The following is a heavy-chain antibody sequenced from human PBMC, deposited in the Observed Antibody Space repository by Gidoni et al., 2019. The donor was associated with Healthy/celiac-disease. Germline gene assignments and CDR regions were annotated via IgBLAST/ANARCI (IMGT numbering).Heavy chain of an antibody. CDR1: GFTFSSHG. D-gene: IGHD2-21*02. Sequence: QVQLVESGRGVVQPGSSLSLSCAASGFTFSSHGMHWVRQAPGKGLEWVAVIRYDGSNKYYADSVKGRFTISRDNSKNTLYLQMNSLRAEDTAVYYCAREGKGYCGGDCYQDYWGQGTLVTVSS. CDR3: AREGKGYCGGDCYQDY. V-gene: IGHV3-33*01. CDR2: IRYDGSNK. J-gene: IGHJ4*02.